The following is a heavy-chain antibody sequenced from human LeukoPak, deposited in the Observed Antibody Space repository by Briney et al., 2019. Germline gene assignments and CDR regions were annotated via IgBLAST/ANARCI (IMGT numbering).Heavy chain of an antibody. Sequence: NASETLSLTCTVSGGSISSGDYYWSWICQPPGKGLEWIGYIYYSGSTYYNPSLKSRVTISVDTSKNQFSLKLSSVTAADTAVYYCARVPGYYDSSDFDYWGQGTLVTVSS. CDR3: ARVPGYYDSSDFDY. V-gene: IGHV4-30-4*01. D-gene: IGHD3-22*01. J-gene: IGHJ4*02. CDR1: GGSISSGDYY. CDR2: IYYSGST.